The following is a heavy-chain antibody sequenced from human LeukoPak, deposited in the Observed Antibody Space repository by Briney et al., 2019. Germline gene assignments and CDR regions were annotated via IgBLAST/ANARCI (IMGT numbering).Heavy chain of an antibody. V-gene: IGHV3-23*01. CDR3: ARDRWWFGELFRSFYYYYGMDV. CDR2: ISGSGGST. D-gene: IGHD3-10*01. J-gene: IGHJ6*02. Sequence: PGGSLRLSCAASGFTFSSYAMSWVRQAPGKGLEWVSAISGSGGSTYYADSVRGRFTISRDNAKNSLYLQMNSLRAEDTAVYYCARDRWWFGELFRSFYYYYGMDVWGQGTTVTVSS. CDR1: GFTFSSYA.